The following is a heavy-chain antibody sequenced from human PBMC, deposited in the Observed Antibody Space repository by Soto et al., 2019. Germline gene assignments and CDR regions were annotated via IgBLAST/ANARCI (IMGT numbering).Heavy chain of an antibody. V-gene: IGHV3-23*01. J-gene: IGHJ4*02. CDR2: ISGSGGST. Sequence: GGSLRLSCAASGFTFSSYAMSWVRQAPGKGLEWVSAISGSGGSTYYADSVKGRFTISRDNSKNRLYLQMNSLRAEDTAVYYCAKDLYSSSSTTYYFDYWGQGTLVTVSS. D-gene: IGHD6-6*01. CDR1: GFTFSSYA. CDR3: AKDLYSSSSTTYYFDY.